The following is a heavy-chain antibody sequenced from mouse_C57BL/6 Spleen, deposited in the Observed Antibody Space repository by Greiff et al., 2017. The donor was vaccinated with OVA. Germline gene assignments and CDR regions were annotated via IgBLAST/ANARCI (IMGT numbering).Heavy chain of an antibody. CDR1: GYTFTSYW. D-gene: IGHD1-1*01. J-gene: IGHJ1*03. CDR3: ARGPYYYGSSYVDFDV. Sequence: QVQLQQPGAELVKPGASVKMSCKASGYTFTSYWITWVKQRPGQGLEWIGDIYPGSGSTNYNEKFKSKATLTVDTSSSTAYMQLSSLTSEDSAVYYCARGPYYYGSSYVDFDVWGTGTTVTVSS. V-gene: IGHV1-55*01. CDR2: IYPGSGST.